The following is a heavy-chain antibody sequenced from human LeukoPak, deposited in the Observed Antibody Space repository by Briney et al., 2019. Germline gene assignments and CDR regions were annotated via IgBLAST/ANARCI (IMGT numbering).Heavy chain of an antibody. D-gene: IGHD2-15*01. CDR3: ARFLGYGP. V-gene: IGHV1-69*04. Sequence: SVKVSCKASGGTFSSYAISWVRQAPGQGLEWMGRIIPVLGIANYAQKFQGRVTITADKSTSTAYMELSSLRSEDTAVYYCARFLGYGPWGQGTLVTVSS. CDR2: IIPVLGIA. CDR1: GGTFSSYA. J-gene: IGHJ5*02.